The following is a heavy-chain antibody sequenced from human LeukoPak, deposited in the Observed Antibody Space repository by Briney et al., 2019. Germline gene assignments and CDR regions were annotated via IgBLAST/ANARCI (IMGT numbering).Heavy chain of an antibody. D-gene: IGHD3-3*01. CDR2: ISAYNGNT. Sequence: GASVKVSCKASGYTFTSYGISWVRQAPGQGLEWMGWISAYNGNTNYAQKLQGRVTMTTDTSTSTAYMELRSLRSDDTAVYYCARINFWSGYRGSSWFDPWGQGTLVTVSS. CDR1: GYTFTSYG. V-gene: IGHV1-18*01. CDR3: ARINFWSGYRGSSWFDP. J-gene: IGHJ5*02.